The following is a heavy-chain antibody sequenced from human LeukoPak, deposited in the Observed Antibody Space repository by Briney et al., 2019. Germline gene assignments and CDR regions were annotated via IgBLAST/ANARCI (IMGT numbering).Heavy chain of an antibody. CDR3: ASALGARTPMDDY. CDR1: GYTFTGYY. Sequence: ASVKVSCKASGYTFTGYYMHWVRQAPGQGLEWVGRINPNSGGTNYAQKFQGRVTMTRDTSISTAYMELSRLRSDDTAVYYSASALGARTPMDDYWGQGTLVTVSS. CDR2: INPNSGGT. V-gene: IGHV1-2*06. D-gene: IGHD6-6*01. J-gene: IGHJ4*02.